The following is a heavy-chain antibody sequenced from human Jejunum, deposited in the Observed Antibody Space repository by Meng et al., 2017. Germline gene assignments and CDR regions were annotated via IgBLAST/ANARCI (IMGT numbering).Heavy chain of an antibody. D-gene: IGHD1-26*01. Sequence: QVQPPESGPGLVKPSQPLSLTCTVSGDSFNSPDYYWSWIRQPPEKGLEWIGYIYYSGSTYYNPSLKSRVSISGDTSNKQFSLKLTSVTAADTAVYYCARSPYSGSALPFFDYWGQGSLVTVSS. J-gene: IGHJ4*02. V-gene: IGHV4-30-4*01. CDR2: IYYSGST. CDR1: GDSFNSPDYY. CDR3: ARSPYSGSALPFFDY.